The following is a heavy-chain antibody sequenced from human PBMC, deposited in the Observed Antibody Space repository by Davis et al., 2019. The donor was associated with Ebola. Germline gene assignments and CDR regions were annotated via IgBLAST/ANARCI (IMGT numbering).Heavy chain of an antibody. CDR2: TWYDGSKN. CDR3: ARDTSPNIRGYFDY. Sequence: GESLKISCAASGFTFSSYGAHWVRQAPGKGLEWVAATWYDGSKNYYADSVKDRFTISRDNSKNTLYLQMKSLGVEDTSVYYCARDTSPNIRGYFDYWGQGTLVTVSS. CDR1: GFTFSSYG. V-gene: IGHV3-33*01. J-gene: IGHJ4*02. D-gene: IGHD2/OR15-2a*01.